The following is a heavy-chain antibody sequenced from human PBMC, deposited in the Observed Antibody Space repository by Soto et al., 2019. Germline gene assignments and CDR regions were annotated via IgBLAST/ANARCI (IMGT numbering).Heavy chain of an antibody. V-gene: IGHV3-48*02. CDR1: GFIFSTSS. CDR3: ATDRDYALNY. Sequence: EVQLVDSGGGLIQPGGSLRLSCAASGFIFSTSSMNWVRQAPGKGLEWVSYMRPNSDPVYYAGSVKGRFTISRDNARNSLYLQMNNLRDEDTAVYYCATDRDYALNYWGQGILVTVSS. D-gene: IGHD4-17*01. CDR2: MRPNSDPV. J-gene: IGHJ4*02.